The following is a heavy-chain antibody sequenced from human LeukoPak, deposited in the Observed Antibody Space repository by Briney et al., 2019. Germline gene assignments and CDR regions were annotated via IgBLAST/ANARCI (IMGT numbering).Heavy chain of an antibody. CDR3: ARSDGYGLVGI. D-gene: IGHD3-10*01. CDR1: GGSISSTSYY. V-gene: IGHV4-61*05. J-gene: IGHJ3*02. CDR2: IYYSGST. Sequence: PSETLSLTCVVSGGSISSTSYYWSWIRQPPGKGLEWIGYIYYSGSTNYNPSLKSRVIIIIDTPKNHFSLTLSSVTAADTAVYYCARSDGYGLVGIWGQGTMVAVSS.